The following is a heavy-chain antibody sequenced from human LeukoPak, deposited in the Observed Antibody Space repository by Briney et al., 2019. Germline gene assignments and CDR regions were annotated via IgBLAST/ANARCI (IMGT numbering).Heavy chain of an antibody. CDR1: GFTVTNSY. Sequence: GGSLRLSCAASGFTVTNSYLSWVRQDPGKGLEWVSFIYAGGNTYYADSVRGRFTISRDKSKNTLYLQMNSLRAEDTAVYYCAKYVSGVHRAVEYWGRGTLVTVSS. CDR3: AKYVSGVHRAVEY. J-gene: IGHJ4*02. CDR2: IYAGGNT. V-gene: IGHV3-53*01. D-gene: IGHD6-19*01.